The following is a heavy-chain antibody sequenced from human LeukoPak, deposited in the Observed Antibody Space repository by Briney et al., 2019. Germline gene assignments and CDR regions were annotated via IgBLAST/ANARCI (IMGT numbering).Heavy chain of an antibody. CDR3: ARSLGYCTNGVCPRYFDY. D-gene: IGHD2-8*01. CDR1: GGTISSYY. V-gene: IGHV4-4*07. J-gene: IGHJ4*02. CDR2: IYTSGST. Sequence: PSETLSLTCTVSGGTISSYYWSWIRQPAGKGLEWIGRIYTSGSTNYNPSLKSRVTMSVDTSKNQFSLKLSSVTAADTAVYYCARSLGYCTNGVCPRYFDYWGQGTLVTVSS.